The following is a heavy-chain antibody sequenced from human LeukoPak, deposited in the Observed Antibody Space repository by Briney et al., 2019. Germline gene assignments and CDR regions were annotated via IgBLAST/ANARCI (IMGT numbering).Heavy chain of an antibody. CDR2: ISYDDSFI. J-gene: IGHJ4*02. V-gene: IGHV3-21*06. D-gene: IGHD6-13*01. CDR1: GFIFSSHH. CDR3: ARDAAGSSSWFPY. Sequence: GGSLRLSCAASGFIFSSHHMHWVRQPPGKGLEWVSSISYDDSFIYYGNSMKGRFTISRDNSKNTLDLQMNSLTVEDTAVYYCARDAAGSSSWFPYWGQGTLVTVSS.